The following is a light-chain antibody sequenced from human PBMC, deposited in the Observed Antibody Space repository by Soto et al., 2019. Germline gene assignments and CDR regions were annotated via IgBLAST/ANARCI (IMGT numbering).Light chain of an antibody. CDR3: QQYNKRPPIT. Sequence: IVMTQSPATLSVSPGERATLSCRASQSVSSNLAWYQQKPGQAPRLLIYGASTRATGIPARFSGSGSGTEFTLTISSLQSEDFAVYYCQQYNKRPPITFGQGTRLEIK. CDR2: GAS. CDR1: QSVSSN. J-gene: IGKJ5*01. V-gene: IGKV3-15*01.